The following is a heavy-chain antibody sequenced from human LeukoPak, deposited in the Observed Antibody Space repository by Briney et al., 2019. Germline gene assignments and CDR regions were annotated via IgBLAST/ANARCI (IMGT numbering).Heavy chain of an antibody. D-gene: IGHD5-18*01. CDR1: GFTFSSYG. Sequence: PGGSLRLSCAASGFTFSSYGMSWVRQAPGKGLEWVSAISGSGGSTYYADSVKGRFTISRDNSKNTLYLQMNSLRAEDTAVYYCARGGYSYGYYGYWGQGTLVTVSS. CDR2: ISGSGGST. V-gene: IGHV3-23*01. CDR3: ARGGYSYGYYGY. J-gene: IGHJ4*02.